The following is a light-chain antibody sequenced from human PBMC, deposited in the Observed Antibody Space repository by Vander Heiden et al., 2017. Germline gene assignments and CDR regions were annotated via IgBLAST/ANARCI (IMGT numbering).Light chain of an antibody. CDR1: QSVLYSSNNKNY. J-gene: IGKJ1*01. Sequence: DIVMTQSPESLAVSLGERATINCKSSQSVLYSSNNKNYLAWYQQKPGQPPKLLIYWASTRESGVPDRFSGSGSGTDFTLTISSLQAEDVAVYYCQQEYSTPRTFGQGTKVEIK. CDR2: WAS. CDR3: QQEYSTPRT. V-gene: IGKV4-1*01.